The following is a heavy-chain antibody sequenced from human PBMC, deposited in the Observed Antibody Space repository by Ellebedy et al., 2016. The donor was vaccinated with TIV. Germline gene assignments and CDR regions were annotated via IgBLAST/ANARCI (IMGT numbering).Heavy chain of an antibody. J-gene: IGHJ4*02. CDR3: AGDPWDILTGYTGDY. Sequence: GESLKISCAASGFTFSSYSMNWVRQAPGKGLEWVSSISSSSSYIYYADSVKGRFTISRDNAKNSLYLQMNSLRAEDTAVYYCAGDPWDILTGYTGDYWGQGTLVTVSS. CDR1: GFTFSSYS. D-gene: IGHD3-9*01. V-gene: IGHV3-21*01. CDR2: ISSSSSYI.